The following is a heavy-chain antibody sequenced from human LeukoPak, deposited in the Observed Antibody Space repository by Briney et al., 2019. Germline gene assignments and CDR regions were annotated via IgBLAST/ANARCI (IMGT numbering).Heavy chain of an antibody. D-gene: IGHD5-24*01. Sequence: GGSLRLSXAASGFIFSNYGMHWVRQAPGKGLEWVAFIRYDGSNKYYVDSVKGRFTISRDNSKNSLYLQMNSLRTEDTALYYCAKDRRDGYNLCYFDYWGQGTLVTVSS. CDR1: GFIFSNYG. V-gene: IGHV3-30*02. CDR3: AKDRRDGYNLCYFDY. CDR2: IRYDGSNK. J-gene: IGHJ4*02.